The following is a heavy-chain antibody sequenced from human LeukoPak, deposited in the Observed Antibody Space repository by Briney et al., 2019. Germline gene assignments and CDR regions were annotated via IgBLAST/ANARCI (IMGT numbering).Heavy chain of an antibody. D-gene: IGHD1-26*01. CDR1: EFTFSTYS. Sequence: TGGSLRLSCAASEFTFSTYSMNWIRQAPGKGLEWISYISSRSSVMYYADSVRGRFTISRDNAKNSLYLQMNSLRDEDTAVYYCASGRGQVGATDFWGQGTLVTVSS. CDR3: ASGRGQVGATDF. CDR2: ISSRSSVM. J-gene: IGHJ4*02. V-gene: IGHV3-48*02.